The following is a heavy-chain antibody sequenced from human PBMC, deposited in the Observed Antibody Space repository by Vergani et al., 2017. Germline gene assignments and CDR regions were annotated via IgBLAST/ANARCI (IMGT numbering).Heavy chain of an antibody. CDR3: VRTRSVSCTGGSSCSGWFHP. J-gene: IGHJ5*02. Sequence: QVQLVHSGSEVKKPGASVKVSCRASGYTFTNYALNWVRPAPGQGLEWMGWINSNSGNPTYAQRFKGRFVFSLDSSVSTSYLQINSLHPYDTAVYYCVRTRSVSCTGGSSCSGWFHPWGQGTLVTVSS. CDR1: GYTFTNYA. V-gene: IGHV7-4-1*02. CDR2: INSNSGNP. D-gene: IGHD2-15*01.